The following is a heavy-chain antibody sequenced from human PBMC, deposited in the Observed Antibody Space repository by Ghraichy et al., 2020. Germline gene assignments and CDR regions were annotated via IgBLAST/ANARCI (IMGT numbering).Heavy chain of an antibody. D-gene: IGHD1-26*01. CDR2: SYYSETA. J-gene: IGHJ4*02. CDR1: GDSINYYY. CDR3: ARASYSGTSAEY. V-gene: IGHV4-59*01. Sequence: ESLNISCTVSGDSINYYYWTWIRQPPGKGLEWIGYSYYSETANYNPSLKSRVTISVDMSQNQFSLSVTSVTAADTAVYYCARASYSGTSAEYWGQGTLVTVAS.